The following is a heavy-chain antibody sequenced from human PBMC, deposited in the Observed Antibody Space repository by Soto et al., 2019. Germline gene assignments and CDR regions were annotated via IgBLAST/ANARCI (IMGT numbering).Heavy chain of an antibody. Sequence: SETLSLTCTVSGGSISSGDYYRSWIRQPPGKGLEWIGYIYYSGSTYYNPSLKSRVTISVDTSKNQFSLKLSSVTAADTAVYYCARSLLYYDYVWGSYRYTPSYFDYWGQGTLVTVSS. CDR1: GGSISSGDYY. J-gene: IGHJ4*02. D-gene: IGHD3-16*02. CDR3: ARSLLYYDYVWGSYRYTPSYFDY. V-gene: IGHV4-30-4*01. CDR2: IYYSGST.